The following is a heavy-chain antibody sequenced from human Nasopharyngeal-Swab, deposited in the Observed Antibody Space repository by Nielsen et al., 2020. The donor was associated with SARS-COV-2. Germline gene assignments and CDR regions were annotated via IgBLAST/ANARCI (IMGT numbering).Heavy chain of an antibody. Sequence: ASVKVSCKASGYTFTSYYMHWVRQAPGQGPEWMGIINPSGGSTSYAQKFQGRVTMTRDTSTSTVYMELSSLRSEDTAVYYCARDGSSGGATSAFDIWGQGTMVTVSS. CDR1: GYTFTSYY. J-gene: IGHJ3*02. CDR2: INPSGGST. V-gene: IGHV1-46*01. CDR3: ARDGSSGGATSAFDI. D-gene: IGHD1-26*01.